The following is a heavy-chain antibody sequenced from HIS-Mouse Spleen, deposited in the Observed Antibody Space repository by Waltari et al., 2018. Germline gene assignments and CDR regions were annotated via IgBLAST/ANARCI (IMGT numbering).Heavy chain of an antibody. J-gene: IGHJ4*02. Sequence: EVQLVQSGAEVKKPGESLKISCKGSGYSFTSYCIGWVRQMPGKGLEWMGIIYPGDSNTRYSPSFQGQVTISADKSISTAYLQWSSLKASDTAMYYCARLDCSGGSCYSFDYWGQGTLVTVSS. CDR2: IYPGDSNT. CDR3: ARLDCSGGSCYSFDY. CDR1: GYSFTSYC. D-gene: IGHD2-15*01. V-gene: IGHV5-51*03.